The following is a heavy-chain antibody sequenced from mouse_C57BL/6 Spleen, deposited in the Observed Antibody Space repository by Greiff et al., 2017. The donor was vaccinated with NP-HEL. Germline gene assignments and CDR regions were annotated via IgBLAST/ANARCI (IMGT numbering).Heavy chain of an antibody. J-gene: IGHJ2*01. D-gene: IGHD1-1*02. Sequence: EVQLQQSGPELVKPGASVKISCKASGYSFTGYYMNWVKQSPEKSLEWIGEINPSTGGTTYNQKFKAKATLTVDKSSSTAYMQLKSLTSEDSAVYYCARRWDYFDYWGQGTTLTVSS. CDR1: GYSFTGYY. V-gene: IGHV1-42*01. CDR2: INPSTGGT. CDR3: ARRWDYFDY.